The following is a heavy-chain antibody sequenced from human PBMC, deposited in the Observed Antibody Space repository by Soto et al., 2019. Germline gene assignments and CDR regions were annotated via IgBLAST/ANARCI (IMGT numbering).Heavy chain of an antibody. Sequence: GSLRLSCAASGFTFSSYSMNWVRQAPGKGLEWVSSISSSSSYIYYADSVKGRFTISRDNAKNSLYLQMNSLRAEDTAVYYCARGSGYCSSTSCRNWFDPWGQGTLVTVSS. CDR3: ARGSGYCSSTSCRNWFDP. CDR2: ISSSSSYI. J-gene: IGHJ5*02. V-gene: IGHV3-21*01. CDR1: GFTFSSYS. D-gene: IGHD2-2*01.